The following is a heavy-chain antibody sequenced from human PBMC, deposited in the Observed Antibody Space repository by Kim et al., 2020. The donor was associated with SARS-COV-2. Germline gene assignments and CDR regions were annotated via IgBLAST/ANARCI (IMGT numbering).Heavy chain of an antibody. CDR3: ARQGFTMVRGVITG. D-gene: IGHD3-10*01. V-gene: IGHV4-39*01. J-gene: IGHJ4*02. Sequence: NPSLKSRVTISVDTSKNQFSLKLSSVTAADTAVYYCARQGFTMVRGVITGWGQGTLVTVSS.